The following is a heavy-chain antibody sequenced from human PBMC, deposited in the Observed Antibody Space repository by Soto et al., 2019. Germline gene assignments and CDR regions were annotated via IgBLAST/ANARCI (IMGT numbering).Heavy chain of an antibody. CDR3: AKGTQFFYYYAMDV. CDR2: LSGSGDTT. CDR1: GYSPSSYG. V-gene: IGHV3-23*01. Sequence: PGVSLRLSCAASGYSPSSYGMQCVCQAPGKGLEWVSSLSGSGDTTYYADSVRGRFSISRDNSKNTLYLQMSSLRGEDTAVYYCAKGTQFFYYYAMDVWGQGTTVTVSS. J-gene: IGHJ6*02.